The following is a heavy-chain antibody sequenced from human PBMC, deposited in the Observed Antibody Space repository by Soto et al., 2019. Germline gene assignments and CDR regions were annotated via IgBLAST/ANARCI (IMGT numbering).Heavy chain of an antibody. D-gene: IGHD1-1*01. CDR3: AKDLGRLHPNCHYGMAV. CDR2: ISNDGSNK. Sequence: VGSPILSCAASGFTVGSYGRHWVRQAPGKGLERVAVISNDGSNKSYADSVQGRFTISRDNSKNPLYLQMNSLRAEDTAVYYCAKDLGRLHPNCHYGMAVRGQGTTVTVSS. V-gene: IGHV3-30*18. J-gene: IGHJ6*02. CDR1: GFTVGSYG.